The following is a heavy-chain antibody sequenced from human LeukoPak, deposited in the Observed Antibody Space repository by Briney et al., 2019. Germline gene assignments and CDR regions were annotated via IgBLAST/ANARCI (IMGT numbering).Heavy chain of an antibody. V-gene: IGHV4-34*01. D-gene: IGHD6-13*01. J-gene: IGHJ4*02. CDR3: ASSAAEYLYYFDY. Sequence: PGGSLRLSCAASGFTFSNYWMSWVRQAPGKGLEWIGEINHSGSTNYNPSLKSRVTISVDTSKNQFSLKLSSVTAADTAVYYCASSAAEYLYYFDYWGQGTLVTVSS. CDR1: GFTFSNYW. CDR2: INHSGST.